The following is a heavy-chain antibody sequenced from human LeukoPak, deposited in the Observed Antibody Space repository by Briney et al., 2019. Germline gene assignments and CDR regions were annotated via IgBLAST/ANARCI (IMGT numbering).Heavy chain of an antibody. CDR2: MNPNSGNT. Sequence: VASVKVSCKASGYTFTSYDIHWVRQATRQGLEWMGWMNPNSGNTGYAQKFQGRVTMTRNTSISTAYMELSSLRSEDTAVYYCARGRWTYAFDIWGQGTMVTVSS. D-gene: IGHD4-23*01. CDR3: ARGRWTYAFDI. V-gene: IGHV1-8*01. J-gene: IGHJ3*02. CDR1: GYTFTSYD.